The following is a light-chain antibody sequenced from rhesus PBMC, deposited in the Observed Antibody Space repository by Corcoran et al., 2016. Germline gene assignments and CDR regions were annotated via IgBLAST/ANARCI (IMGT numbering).Light chain of an antibody. CDR3: QQDNSLPNS. V-gene: IGKV1-32*01. Sequence: DIQMTQSPSSLSASVGDRVTITCRARQGISSYLHWYQQNPGKAPTVLIYYAKRLESGVPSRFSGSGSGTEVTITISSLQPEEFATYYCQQDNSLPNSFGQGTKVESK. CDR1: QGISSY. J-gene: IGKJ2*01. CDR2: YAK.